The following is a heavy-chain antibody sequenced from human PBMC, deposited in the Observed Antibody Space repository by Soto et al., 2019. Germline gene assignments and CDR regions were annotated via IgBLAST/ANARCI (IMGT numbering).Heavy chain of an antibody. Sequence: ETLSLTCTVSGGSISSYYWSWIRQPPGKGLEWIGYIYYSGSTNYNPSLKSRVTISVDTSKNQFSLKLSSVTAADTAVYYCARETYYYYMDVWGKGTTVTVSS. J-gene: IGHJ6*03. CDR2: IYYSGST. V-gene: IGHV4-59*01. CDR3: ARETYYYYMDV. CDR1: GGSISSYY.